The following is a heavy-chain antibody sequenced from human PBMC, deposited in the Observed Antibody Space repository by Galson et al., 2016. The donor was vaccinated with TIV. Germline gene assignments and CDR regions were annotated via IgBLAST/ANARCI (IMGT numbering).Heavy chain of an antibody. Sequence: SVKVSCKASGYTFTGYYVHWVRQAPGQGLEWMGIINPSGGSTTYAQKFQGRVTMTRDTSTRTVYMELSSLRSDDTAVYYCARGYGDGDHWGQGTLVTVSS. V-gene: IGHV1-46*01. CDR1: GYTFTGYY. CDR3: ARGYGDGDH. D-gene: IGHD4-17*01. J-gene: IGHJ4*02. CDR2: INPSGGST.